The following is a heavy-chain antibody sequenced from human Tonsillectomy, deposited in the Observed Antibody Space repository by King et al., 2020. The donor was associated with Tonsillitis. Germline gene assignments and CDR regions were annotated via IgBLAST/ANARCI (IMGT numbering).Heavy chain of an antibody. Sequence: VQLVESGGGLVQPGRSLRLSCATSGFTFDDYAMHWVRQAPGKGLEWVSGINWNSKNIGYADSVKGRFTITRDNAKNSQYLQMNSLRVEDTAFYYCAKDMEGWSRASHGGGFDYWGQGTLVTVSS. CDR1: GFTFDDYA. J-gene: IGHJ4*02. CDR3: AKDMEGWSRASHGGGFDY. V-gene: IGHV3-9*01. CDR2: INWNSKNI. D-gene: IGHD3-3*01.